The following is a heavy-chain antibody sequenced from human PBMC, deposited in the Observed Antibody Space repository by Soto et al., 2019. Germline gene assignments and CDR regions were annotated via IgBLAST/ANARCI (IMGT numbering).Heavy chain of an antibody. V-gene: IGHV1-3*01. CDR1: GYTFTSYA. CDR3: ARGATPTNRYYFDY. CDR2: INAGNGNT. J-gene: IGHJ4*02. Sequence: ASVKVSWKASGYTFTSYAMHWVRQAPGQRLEWVGWINAGNGNTKYSQKFQGRVTITRDTSASTAYMELSSLRSEDTAVYYCARGATPTNRYYFDYWGQGTLVTVSS.